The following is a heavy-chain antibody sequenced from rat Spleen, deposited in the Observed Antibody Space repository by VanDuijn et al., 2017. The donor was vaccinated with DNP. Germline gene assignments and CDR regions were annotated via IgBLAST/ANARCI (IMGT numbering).Heavy chain of an antibody. CDR1: GFNFNDYW. V-gene: IGHV4-2*01. J-gene: IGHJ2*01. CDR3: VREKFGVDY. D-gene: IGHD4-3*01. CDR2: INKDSRTI. Sequence: EVKLVESGGGLVQPGRSLKLSCAASGFNFNDYWMGWVRQAPGKGLEWIGEINKDSRTIKYAPSLKDKFTVSRDNAQNTLYLQVNKVESEDTAIYYCVREKFGVDYWGQGVMVTVSS.